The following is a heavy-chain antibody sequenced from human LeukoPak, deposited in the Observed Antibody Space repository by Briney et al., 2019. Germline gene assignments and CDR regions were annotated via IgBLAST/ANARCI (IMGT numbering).Heavy chain of an antibody. J-gene: IGHJ4*02. CDR3: ARDQGRDSSGWYVY. V-gene: IGHV3-33*01. D-gene: IGHD6-19*01. Sequence: GGSLRLSCAASGFTFSSYGMHWVRQAPGKGLEWVAVIWYDGGNKYYADSVKGRFTISRDNSKNTLYLQMNSLRAEDTAVYYCARDQGRDSSGWYVYWGQGTLVTVSS. CDR1: GFTFSSYG. CDR2: IWYDGGNK.